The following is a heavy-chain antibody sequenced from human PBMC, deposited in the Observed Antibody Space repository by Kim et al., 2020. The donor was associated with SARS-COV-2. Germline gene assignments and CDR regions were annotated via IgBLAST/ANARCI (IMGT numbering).Heavy chain of an antibody. CDR2: INHSGST. CDR1: GGSFSGYY. Sequence: SETLSLTCAVYGGSFSGYYWSWIRQPPGKGLEWIGEINHSGSTNYNPSLKSRVTISVDTSKNQFSLKLSSVTAADTAVYYCARGGWGRAAAGTFDYWGQGTLVTVSS. J-gene: IGHJ4*02. CDR3: ARGGWGRAAAGTFDY. D-gene: IGHD6-13*01. V-gene: IGHV4-34*01.